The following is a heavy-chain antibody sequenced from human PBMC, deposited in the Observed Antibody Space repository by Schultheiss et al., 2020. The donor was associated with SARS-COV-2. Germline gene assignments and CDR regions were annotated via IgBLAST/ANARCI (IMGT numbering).Heavy chain of an antibody. Sequence: GGSLRLSCAASGFTFSSYAMSWVRQAPGKGLEWVSAISGSGGSTYYADSVKGRFTISRENAKNSLYLQMNSLRAGDTAVYYCARDLLGYCSGGSCFYYGMDVWGQGTTVTVSS. V-gene: IGHV3-23*01. J-gene: IGHJ6*02. CDR3: ARDLLGYCSGGSCFYYGMDV. CDR2: ISGSGGST. CDR1: GFTFSSYA. D-gene: IGHD2-15*01.